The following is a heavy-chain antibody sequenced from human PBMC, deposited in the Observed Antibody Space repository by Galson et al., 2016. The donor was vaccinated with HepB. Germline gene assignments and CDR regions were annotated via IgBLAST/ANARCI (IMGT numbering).Heavy chain of an antibody. V-gene: IGHV3-53*01. CDR3: AGYGGNSV. CDR2: IFGRGNT. CDR1: GFTVSDNH. D-gene: IGHD4-23*01. J-gene: IGHJ4*02. Sequence: SLRLSCAAAGFTVSDNHVTWICQAPGKGLECVSVIFGRGNTYYADSVEGRFTISRDNARNTVYLQMNSLRTEDTAVYYCAGYGGNSVWGQGTLVTVSS.